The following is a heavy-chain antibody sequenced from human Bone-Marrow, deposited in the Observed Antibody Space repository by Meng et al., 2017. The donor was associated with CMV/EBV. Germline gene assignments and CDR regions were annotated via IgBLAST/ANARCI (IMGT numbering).Heavy chain of an antibody. V-gene: IGHV3-30*19. Sequence: GESLKISCAASGFTFSSYGMHWVRQAPGKGLEWVAVISYDGSNTYYAASVKGRFTISRDNSKTTLYLQVNSLRAEDTAVYFCASFAYDSENDYYYGMDVWGRGTEVTVSS. J-gene: IGHJ6*02. D-gene: IGHD3-22*01. CDR1: GFTFSSYG. CDR2: ISYDGSNT. CDR3: ASFAYDSENDYYYGMDV.